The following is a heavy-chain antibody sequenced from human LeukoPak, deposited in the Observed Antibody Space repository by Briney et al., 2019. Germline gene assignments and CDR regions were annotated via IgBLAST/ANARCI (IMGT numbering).Heavy chain of an antibody. V-gene: IGHV4-59*08. CDR2: ISYSGST. D-gene: IGHD3-3*01. J-gene: IGHJ6*02. CDR3: ARHRSDFWSQVDV. Sequence: NPSETLSPTCTVSGGSISSYYWSWIRQPPGKGLEWIGDISYSGSTNYTPSLKSRVTISVDASKNQFSLKLSSVTAADTAVYYCARHRSDFWSQVDVWGQGTTVTVSS. CDR1: GGSISSYY.